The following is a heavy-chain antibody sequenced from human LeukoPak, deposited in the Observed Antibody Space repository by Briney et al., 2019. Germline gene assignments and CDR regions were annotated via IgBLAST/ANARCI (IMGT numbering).Heavy chain of an antibody. J-gene: IGHJ4*02. V-gene: IGHV4-34*01. D-gene: IGHD3-3*01. Sequence: SETLPLTCAVYGGSFSGYYWSWIRQPPGKGLEWIGEINHSGSTSYNPSLKSRVTISVDTSKNQFSLKLSSVTAADTAVYYCARVDYDFWSGYYRRPQFDYWGQGTLVTVSS. CDR1: GGSFSGYY. CDR3: ARVDYDFWSGYYRRPQFDY. CDR2: INHSGST.